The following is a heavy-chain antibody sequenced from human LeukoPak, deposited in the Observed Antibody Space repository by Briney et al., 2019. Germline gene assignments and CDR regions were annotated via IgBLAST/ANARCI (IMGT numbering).Heavy chain of an antibody. D-gene: IGHD3-22*01. J-gene: IGHJ4*02. Sequence: ASVKVSCKASGYTFTCYDINWVRQATGQGLEWMGWMNPNSGNTGYAQKFQGRVTMTRNTSISTAYMELSSLRSEDTAVYYCARDGRYYYDSSGKDPSNFDYWGQGTLVTVSS. CDR1: GYTFTCYD. CDR3: ARDGRYYYDSSGKDPSNFDY. CDR2: MNPNSGNT. V-gene: IGHV1-8*01.